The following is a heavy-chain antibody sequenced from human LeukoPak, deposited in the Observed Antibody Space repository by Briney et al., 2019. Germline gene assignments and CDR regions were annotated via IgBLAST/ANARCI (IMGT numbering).Heavy chain of an antibody. Sequence: SETLSLICNVSGDSVSSGYWSWIRQSPGKGLEWIGFIQDTGITDYNPSLNSRLLISLDTSKNQFSLNLRSVPAADTAVYYCAGRGHRYSRDWGQGILVTISS. V-gene: IGHV4-4*09. CDR2: IQDTGIT. J-gene: IGHJ1*01. CDR3: AGRGHRYSRD. D-gene: IGHD2-15*01. CDR1: GDSVSSGY.